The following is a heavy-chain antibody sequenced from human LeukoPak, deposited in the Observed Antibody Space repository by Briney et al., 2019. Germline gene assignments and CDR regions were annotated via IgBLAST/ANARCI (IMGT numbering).Heavy chain of an antibody. D-gene: IGHD1-26*01. CDR1: GFSLSTSGVG. V-gene: IGHV2-5*01. Sequence: SGPTLVKPTQTLTLTCTFSGFSLSTSGVGVGWIRQPPGKALEWLALIYWNDDKRYSPSLKSRLTVTKDTSKNQVVLTMTNMDPVDTATYYCAHRSQVLVGATALYYFDYWGQGTLVTVSS. CDR3: AHRSQVLVGATALYYFDY. J-gene: IGHJ4*02. CDR2: IYWNDDK.